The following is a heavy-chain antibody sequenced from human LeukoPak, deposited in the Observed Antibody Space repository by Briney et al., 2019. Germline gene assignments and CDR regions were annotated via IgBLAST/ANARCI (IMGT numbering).Heavy chain of an antibody. CDR3: ARTTRGGSDSWDPYYFDY. V-gene: IGHV4-39*01. J-gene: IGHJ4*02. D-gene: IGHD6-13*01. CDR1: GGYISSSSYY. CDR2: VYYRGST. Sequence: SETLSPTCTVSGGYISSSSYYWGWIRQSPGKGLEWIGSVYYRGSTYYNPSLKSRVTISVDTSKNQFSLKLNSVTAADTAVYYCARTTRGGSDSWDPYYFDYWGQGTLVTVSS.